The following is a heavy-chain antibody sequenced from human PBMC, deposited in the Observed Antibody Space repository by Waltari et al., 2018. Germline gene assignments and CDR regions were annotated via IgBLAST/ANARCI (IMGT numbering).Heavy chain of an antibody. CDR3: ARQKGQGLWAFDL. CDR2: IYYSGYT. D-gene: IGHD3-16*01. Sequence: QLQLQESGPGLVKPSETLSLTCTVSGDSLSNANYYWGGIPQPPGKGPEWIGTIYYSGYTYYSPSLKGRVTISIDTSKNQFSLKLSSVTAADTALYNCARQKGQGLWAFDLWGQGTMVTVSS. CDR1: GDSLSNANYY. V-gene: IGHV4-39*01. J-gene: IGHJ3*01.